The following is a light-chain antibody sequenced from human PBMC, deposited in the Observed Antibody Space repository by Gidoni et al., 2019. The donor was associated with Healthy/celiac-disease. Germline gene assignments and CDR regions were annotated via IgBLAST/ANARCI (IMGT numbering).Light chain of an antibody. Sequence: AIKMTQSPSSLSASVGDRVTISSRASQGIRNDLGWYQQKPGKAPKLLIYAASSFQSGLPSRFSGSGSGTDFTLTISSLHPEDFATYYCLQDYSYPRTFGQGTKVEIK. J-gene: IGKJ1*01. V-gene: IGKV1-6*01. CDR2: AAS. CDR1: QGIRND. CDR3: LQDYSYPRT.